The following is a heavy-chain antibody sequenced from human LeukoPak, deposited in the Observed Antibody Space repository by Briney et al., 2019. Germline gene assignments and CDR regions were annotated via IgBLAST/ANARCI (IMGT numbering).Heavy chain of an antibody. CDR2: IKSKSDGGTT. D-gene: IGHD3-22*01. J-gene: IGHJ3*02. Sequence: GGSLRLSCAASGFTFSNAWMSWVRQAPGKGLEWVGRIKSKSDGGTTDYAAPVKGRFTISRDDSKNTLFLQMNSLKTEDTAVYYCTTDRGLYDSSGYYYFATDIWGQGTMVTVSS. V-gene: IGHV3-15*01. CDR3: TTDRGLYDSSGYYYFATDI. CDR1: GFTFSNAW.